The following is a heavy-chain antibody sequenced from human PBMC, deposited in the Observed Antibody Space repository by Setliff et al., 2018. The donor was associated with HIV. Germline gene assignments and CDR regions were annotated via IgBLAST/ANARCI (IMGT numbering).Heavy chain of an antibody. CDR2: MNPKSGNS. CDR3: ARHRIDISLLVVQDPGPFDL. CDR1: GYTFSNYD. D-gene: IGHD3-3*02. V-gene: IGHV1-8*02. J-gene: IGHJ3*01. Sequence: ASVKVSCKASGYTFSNYDINWVRQATGQGLEWMGWMNPKSGNSDHAQKFQGRITMTRNTSITTAYMELISLKSEDTAVYYCARHRIDISLLVVQDPGPFDLWGRGTMVTVSS.